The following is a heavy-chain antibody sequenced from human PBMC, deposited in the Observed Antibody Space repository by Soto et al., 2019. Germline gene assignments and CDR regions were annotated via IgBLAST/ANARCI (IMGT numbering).Heavy chain of an antibody. Sequence: MRLSCAASGFTFSSYEMNWVRQAPGKGLEWVAIIYSAGSTYYADSVKGRFTISRDNSKNTVYLQMNSLRADDTALYYCARVFKESAKVFDYWGQGTLVNVSS. CDR3: ARVFKESAKVFDY. D-gene: IGHD5-18*01. CDR2: IYSAGST. CDR1: GFTFSSYE. V-gene: IGHV3-53*01. J-gene: IGHJ4*02.